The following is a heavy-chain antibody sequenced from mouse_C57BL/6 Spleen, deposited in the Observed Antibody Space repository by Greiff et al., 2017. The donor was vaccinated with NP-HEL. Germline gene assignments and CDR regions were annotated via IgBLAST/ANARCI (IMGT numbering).Heavy chain of an antibody. CDR2: ISGGGGNT. Sequence: EVKLMESGGGLVKPGGSLKLSCAASGFTFSSYTMSWVRQTPEKRLEWVATISGGGGNTYYPDSVKGRFTISRDNAKNTLYLQMSSLRSEDTALYYCASPDYYGSPFAYWGQGTLVTVSA. V-gene: IGHV5-9*01. D-gene: IGHD1-1*01. CDR1: GFTFSSYT. CDR3: ASPDYYGSPFAY. J-gene: IGHJ3*01.